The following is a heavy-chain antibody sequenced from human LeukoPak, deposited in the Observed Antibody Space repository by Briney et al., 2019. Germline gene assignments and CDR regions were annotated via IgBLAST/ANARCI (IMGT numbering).Heavy chain of an antibody. Sequence: PGGSLRLSCSASGFTFSSYAMHWVRQAPGKGLEWVAVISYDGSNKYYADSVKGRSTISRDNSKNTLYLQMNSLRAEDTAVYYCARVYDSSGYYPLRSDYWGQGTLVTVSS. J-gene: IGHJ4*02. CDR2: ISYDGSNK. D-gene: IGHD3-22*01. CDR3: ARVYDSSGYYPLRSDY. V-gene: IGHV3-30-3*01. CDR1: GFTFSSYA.